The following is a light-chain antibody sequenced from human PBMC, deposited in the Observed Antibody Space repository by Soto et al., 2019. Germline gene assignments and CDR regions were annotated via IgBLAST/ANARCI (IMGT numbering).Light chain of an antibody. Sequence: DIQMTQSPSTLSGSVGDRVTITCRASQTICSWLAWYQQKPGKAPKLLIYKASTLKSGVPSRFSGSGSGTEFTLTISSLQPDDFATYYCQHYNSYSEAVGQGTKVDIK. CDR1: QTICSW. CDR3: QHYNSYSEA. CDR2: KAS. V-gene: IGKV1-5*03. J-gene: IGKJ1*01.